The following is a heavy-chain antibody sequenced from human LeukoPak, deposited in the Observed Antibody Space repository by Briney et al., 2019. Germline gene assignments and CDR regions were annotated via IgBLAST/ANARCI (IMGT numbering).Heavy chain of an antibody. CDR3: ASEDRLRDYYYGMDV. J-gene: IGHJ6*02. CDR2: MNPNSGNT. CDR1: GYTFTSYD. V-gene: IGHV1-8*01. Sequence: GASVRVSCKASGYTFTSYDINWVRQAPGQGLEWRGWMNPNSGNTGYAQKFQGRVTMTRNTSISTAYMELSSLRSEDTAVYYCASEDRLRDYYYGMDVWGQGTTVTVSS. D-gene: IGHD4-17*01.